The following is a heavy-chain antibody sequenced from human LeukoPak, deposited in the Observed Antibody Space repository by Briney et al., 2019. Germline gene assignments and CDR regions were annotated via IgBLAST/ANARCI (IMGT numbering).Heavy chain of an antibody. CDR3: ASTSSMVTSLDY. Sequence: SETLSLTCAVYGGSFSGYYWSWIRQPPGKGLEWIGEINHSGSTNYNPSLKSRVTISVDTSKNQFSLKLSSVTAADTAVYYCASTSSMVTSLDYWGQGTLVTVSS. CDR2: INHSGST. J-gene: IGHJ4*02. D-gene: IGHD5-18*01. CDR1: GGSFSGYY. V-gene: IGHV4-34*01.